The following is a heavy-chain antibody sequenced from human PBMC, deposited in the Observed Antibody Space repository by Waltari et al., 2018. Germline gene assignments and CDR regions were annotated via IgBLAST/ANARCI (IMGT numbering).Heavy chain of an antibody. CDR1: GFTVSSNY. CDR3: ARNYGSGSYYLFGMDV. V-gene: IGHV3-53*01. J-gene: IGHJ6*02. D-gene: IGHD3-10*01. CDR2: MDGGGST. Sequence: EVQLVESGGGLIQPGGSLRLSCAASGFTVSSNYMSWVRQAQGKGLEWCSLMDGGGSTYYADSVKGLFTISRDNSKNTLYLQMNSRRAEDTAVYYCARNYGSGSYYLFGMDVWGQGTTVTVSS.